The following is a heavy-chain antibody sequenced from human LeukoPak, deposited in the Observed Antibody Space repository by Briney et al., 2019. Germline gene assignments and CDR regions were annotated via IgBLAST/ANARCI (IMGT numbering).Heavy chain of an antibody. V-gene: IGHV7-4-1*02. Sequence: ASVKVSCKASGYTFTSYAMNWVRQAPGQGLEWMGWINTNTGNPTCAQGFTGRFVFSLDTSVSTAYLQISSLKAEDTAVYYCAREGSVVYDFWSGKYYYYGMDVWGQGTTVTVSS. CDR3: AREGSVVYDFWSGKYYYYGMDV. D-gene: IGHD3-3*01. J-gene: IGHJ6*02. CDR1: GYTFTSYA. CDR2: INTNTGNP.